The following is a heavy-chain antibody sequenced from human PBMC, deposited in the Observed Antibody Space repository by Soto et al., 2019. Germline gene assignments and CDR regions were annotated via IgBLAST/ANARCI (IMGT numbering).Heavy chain of an antibody. CDR3: ARQIPRIAVAGTGRGYFDY. V-gene: IGHV4-59*08. CDR1: GGSISSYY. CDR2: IYYSGST. Sequence: PSETLSLTCTVSGGSISSYYWSWIRQPPWKGLEWIGYIYYSGSTNYNPSLKSRVTISVDTSKNQFSLKLSSVTAADTAVYYCARQIPRIAVAGTGRGYFDYWGQGTLVTVS. D-gene: IGHD6-19*01. J-gene: IGHJ4*02.